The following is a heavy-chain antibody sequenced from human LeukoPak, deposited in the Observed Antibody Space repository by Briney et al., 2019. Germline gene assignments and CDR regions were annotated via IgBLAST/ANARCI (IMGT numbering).Heavy chain of an antibody. D-gene: IGHD4-17*01. CDR2: INWNGGST. CDR1: GFTFDDYG. V-gene: IGHV3-20*04. J-gene: IGHJ6*03. CDR3: ARHPPDYGDYMSYYYYMDV. Sequence: PGGSLRLSCAASGFTFDDYGMSWVRQAPGKGLEWVSGINWNGGSTGYADSVKGRFTISRDNAKNSLYLQMNSLRAEDTALYYCARHPPDYGDYMSYYYYMDVWGKGTTVTISS.